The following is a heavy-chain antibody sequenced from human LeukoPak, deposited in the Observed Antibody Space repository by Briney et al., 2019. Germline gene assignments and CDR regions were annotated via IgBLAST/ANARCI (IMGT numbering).Heavy chain of an antibody. CDR3: ARGFYFVGRQPAYAFDF. J-gene: IGHJ4*02. Sequence: GGSLRLSCAASGFSVNSNYMTWVRQAPGKGLEWDSVLYTGGNTYYAESVQGRFSISRDNSRNTLYLQMNSLRAEDTAVYYCARGFYFVGRQPAYAFDFWGLGTLVTVSS. CDR1: GFSVNSNY. V-gene: IGHV3-53*01. CDR2: LYTGGNT. D-gene: IGHD3-10*02.